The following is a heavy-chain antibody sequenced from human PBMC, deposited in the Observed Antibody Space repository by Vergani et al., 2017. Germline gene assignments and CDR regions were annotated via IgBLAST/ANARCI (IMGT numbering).Heavy chain of an antibody. CDR2: ISWNSGSI. Sequence: EVQLLESGGGLVQPGGSLRLSCAASGFTFDDYAMHWVRQAPGKGLEWVSGISWNSGSIGYADSVKGRFTISRDNAKNSLYLQMNSLRAEDTAVYYCAKRYCSSTSCYAYYYYYMDVWGKGTTVTVSS. V-gene: IGHV3-9*01. D-gene: IGHD2-2*01. CDR3: AKRYCSSTSCYAYYYYYMDV. J-gene: IGHJ6*03. CDR1: GFTFDDYA.